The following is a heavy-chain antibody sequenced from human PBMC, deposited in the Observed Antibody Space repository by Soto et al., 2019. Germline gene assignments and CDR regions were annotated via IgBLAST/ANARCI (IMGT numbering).Heavy chain of an antibody. Sequence: PGGSLRLSCEASGFTFSKFDMHWVRQPTGKGLEWVSTIGISGDTYYAVSVKGRFTISRDNAKNSLSLQMNSLRAGDTAPYFCAGGQEVGAHFFDSWGQGTKVTVSS. J-gene: IGHJ4*02. CDR1: GFTFSKFD. CDR2: IGISGDT. CDR3: AGGQEVGAHFFDS. V-gene: IGHV3-13*04. D-gene: IGHD2-15*01.